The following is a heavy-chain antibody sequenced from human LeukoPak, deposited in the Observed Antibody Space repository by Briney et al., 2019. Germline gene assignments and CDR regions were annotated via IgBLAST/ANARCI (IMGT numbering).Heavy chain of an antibody. Sequence: GASVKVSCKTSDYTFTSYGISWVRQAPGHGLEWMGWISTYNGNTNYAQNLQGRVIMTTDTSTSTAYMELRSLRSDDTAVYYCARDTYNSGWCSDYWGQGTLVTVSS. CDR1: DYTFTSYG. CDR3: ARDTYNSGWCSDY. CDR2: ISTYNGNT. V-gene: IGHV1-18*01. D-gene: IGHD6-19*01. J-gene: IGHJ4*02.